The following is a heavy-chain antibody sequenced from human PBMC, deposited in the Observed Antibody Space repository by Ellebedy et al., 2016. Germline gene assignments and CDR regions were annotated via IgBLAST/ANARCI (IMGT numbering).Heavy chain of an antibody. Sequence: GGSLRLSXAASGFTFSSYSMNWVRQAPGKGLEWVSYISSGGSSIYCADSMKGRFTISRDNAKNSLYLQMNSLRAEDTAVYYCARESPVITGDLDYWGQGTLVTVSS. D-gene: IGHD7-27*01. CDR1: GFTFSSYS. CDR2: ISSGGSSI. J-gene: IGHJ4*02. CDR3: ARESPVITGDLDY. V-gene: IGHV3-48*04.